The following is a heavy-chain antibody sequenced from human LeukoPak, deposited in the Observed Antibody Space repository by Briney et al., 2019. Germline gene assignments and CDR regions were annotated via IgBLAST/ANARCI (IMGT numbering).Heavy chain of an antibody. CDR1: GGSMKSYY. CDR3: ARDNGFRFFDA. V-gene: IGHV4-59*13. CDR2: IYYSGSA. Sequence: RPSETLSLTCTISGGSMKSYYWSWIRQPPGKELEWIAYIYYSGSADYNPPLASRVSISVDTSRNQFSLKVRSVTAADTAVYYCARDNGFRFFDAWGQGTLVTVSS. D-gene: IGHD2-8*01. J-gene: IGHJ5*02.